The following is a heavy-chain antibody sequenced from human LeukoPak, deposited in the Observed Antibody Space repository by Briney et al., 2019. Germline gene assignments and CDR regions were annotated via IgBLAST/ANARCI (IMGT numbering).Heavy chain of an antibody. CDR3: ARFPFQEMAAFDI. CDR2: IIPIFGTA. Sequence: ASVKVSCKASGGTFSSYAISWVRQAPGQGLEWMGRIIPIFGTANYAQKFQGRVTITADESTSTAYMELSSLRSEDTAVYYCARFPFQEMAAFDIWGQGTMVTVSS. V-gene: IGHV1-69*15. D-gene: IGHD5-24*01. J-gene: IGHJ3*02. CDR1: GGTFSSYA.